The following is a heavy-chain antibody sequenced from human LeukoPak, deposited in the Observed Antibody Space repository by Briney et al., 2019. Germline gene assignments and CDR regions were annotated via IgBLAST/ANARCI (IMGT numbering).Heavy chain of an antibody. CDR3: ARREGFDYDSSGYYNDF. CDR2: IYPGDSDT. V-gene: IGHV5-51*01. D-gene: IGHD3-22*01. CDR1: GYSFTNYW. J-gene: IGHJ4*02. Sequence: GESLKISCKGSGYSFTNYWIGWVRQMPGKGLEWMGIIYPGDSDTRYSPSFQGQVTVSADKSISTAYLQWSSLKASDTAMYYCARREGFDYDSSGYYNDFWGQGTLVTVSS.